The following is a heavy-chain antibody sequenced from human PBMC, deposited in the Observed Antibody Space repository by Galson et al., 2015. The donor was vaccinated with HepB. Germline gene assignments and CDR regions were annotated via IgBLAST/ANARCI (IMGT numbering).Heavy chain of an antibody. CDR1: GFTFSDWW. V-gene: IGHV3-7*04. CDR2: INQIESEK. J-gene: IGHJ6*02. CDR3: ARGHYDMDV. Sequence: SLRLSCAGSGFTFSDWWMTWVRRAPGKGPEWVANINQIESEKYYVDSVKGRFTISRDNAKNSLFLQMSSLRGNDTAVYYCARGHYDMDVWGQGTLVTVSS.